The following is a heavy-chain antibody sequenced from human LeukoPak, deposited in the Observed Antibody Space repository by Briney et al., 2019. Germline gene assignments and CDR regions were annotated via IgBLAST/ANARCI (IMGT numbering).Heavy chain of an antibody. CDR3: AREVADQFDY. V-gene: IGHV4-39*02. CDR1: GGSISSSSYY. Sequence: SETLSLTCTVSGGSISSSSYYWGWIRQPPGKGLEWIGSIYYSGSTYYNPSLKSRVTISVDTSKNQFSLKLSSVTAADTAVYYCAREVADQFDYWGQGTLVTVSS. CDR2: IYYSGST. D-gene: IGHD2-15*01. J-gene: IGHJ4*02.